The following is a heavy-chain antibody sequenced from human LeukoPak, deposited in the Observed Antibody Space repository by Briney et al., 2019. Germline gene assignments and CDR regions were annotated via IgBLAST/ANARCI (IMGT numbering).Heavy chain of an antibody. CDR2: IYYSGST. J-gene: IGHJ4*02. Sequence: PSETLSLTCTVSGGSISSFHWSWIRQPPGRGLDWIGYIYYSGSTNYNPPLKSRVTISVDTSKNQFSLKLSSVTAADTAVYFCARLTGYDWESSFDYWGQGTLVTVSS. CDR1: GGSISSFH. D-gene: IGHD5-12*01. V-gene: IGHV4-59*01. CDR3: ARLTGYDWESSFDY.